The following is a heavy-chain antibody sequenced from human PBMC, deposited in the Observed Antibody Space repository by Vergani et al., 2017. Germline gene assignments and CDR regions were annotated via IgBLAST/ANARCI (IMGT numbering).Heavy chain of an antibody. CDR2: IDWDDDR. Sequence: QVTLKESGPALVKPTQTLTLTCTFSGFSLTTYGMRVSWIRQPPGKALDWLARIDWDDDRYYRTSLRTRLTISKDTFKNQVALTMTNMDPVYTATYYCARTLSDSRGYYLDYWGQGTLVTVSS. D-gene: IGHD3-22*01. CDR3: ARTLSDSRGYYLDY. J-gene: IGHJ4*02. CDR1: GFSLTTYGMR. V-gene: IGHV2-70*04.